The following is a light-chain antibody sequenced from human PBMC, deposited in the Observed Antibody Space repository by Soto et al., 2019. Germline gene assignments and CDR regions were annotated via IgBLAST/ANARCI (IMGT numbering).Light chain of an antibody. CDR1: SSDVGGYNY. J-gene: IGLJ2*01. CDR3: SSYTSSSTPL. V-gene: IGLV2-14*01. Sequence: QSALTQPASVSGSPGQSITISCTGTSSDVGGYNYVSWYQQHPGKAPKLMIYEVSNRPSGVSNRFSGSKSGNTASLTISGLQAEYEADYYCSSYTSSSTPLFGGGTKVTVL. CDR2: EVS.